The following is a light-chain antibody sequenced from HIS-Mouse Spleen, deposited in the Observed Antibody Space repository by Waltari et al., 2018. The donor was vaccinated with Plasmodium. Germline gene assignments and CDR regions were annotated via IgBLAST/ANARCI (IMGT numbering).Light chain of an antibody. V-gene: IGKV1-39*01. CDR2: AAS. CDR3: QKSYGTWT. Sequence: DIQMTQSPSSLSASVRDRVTITCRASQSISNYLNMYQQKPGKAPKFQIYAASNLQSGVSSRFSGSGSGTEVTLTISTLQPGKFATYYCQKSYGTWTFSQGTKVEMK. J-gene: IGKJ1*01. CDR1: QSISNY.